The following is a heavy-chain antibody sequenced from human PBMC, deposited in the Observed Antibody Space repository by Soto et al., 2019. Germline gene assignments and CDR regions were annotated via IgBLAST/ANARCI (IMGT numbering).Heavy chain of an antibody. CDR2: MNPNSGNT. V-gene: IGHV1-8*01. CDR3: ARGSIVVVVAAIYAFDI. J-gene: IGHJ3*02. Sequence: ASVKVSCKSSGYTFASYDSNWVRQATGQGREWMGWMNPNSGNTGYAQKFQGRVTMTRNTSISTAYMELSSLRSEDTAVYYCARGSIVVVVAAIYAFDIWGQGTLVTVS. D-gene: IGHD2-15*01. CDR1: GYTFASYD.